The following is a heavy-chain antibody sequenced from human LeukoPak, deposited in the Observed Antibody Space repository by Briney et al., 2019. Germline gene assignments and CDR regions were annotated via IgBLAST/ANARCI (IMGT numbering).Heavy chain of an antibody. J-gene: IGHJ4*02. CDR3: ARDTSGSYWEAGPFDH. D-gene: IGHD1-26*01. CDR2: ISYSGST. CDR1: GGSISSSTYY. Sequence: SETLSLTCTVSGGSISSSTYYWGWIRQPPGKGLEWIESISYSGSTYYNPSLKSRVTISLDTSKNQFSLKLSSVTAADTAVYYCARDTSGSYWEAGPFDHWGQGTLVTVSS. V-gene: IGHV4-39*07.